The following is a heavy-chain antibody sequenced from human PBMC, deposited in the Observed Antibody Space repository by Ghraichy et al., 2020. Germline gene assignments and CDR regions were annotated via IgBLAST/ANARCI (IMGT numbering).Heavy chain of an antibody. CDR2: INGRRNYI. CDR1: GFAFSTYT. J-gene: IGHJ4*02. Sequence: LSLTCATSGFAFSTYTMNWVRQAPGKGLEWVSSINGRRNYIFYADSVKGRFTISRENAKSSLYLQMNSLRAEDTAVYYCAREDGIVGETSNFDYWGQGTLVTVSS. CDR3: AREDGIVGETSNFDY. V-gene: IGHV3-21*01. D-gene: IGHD1-26*01.